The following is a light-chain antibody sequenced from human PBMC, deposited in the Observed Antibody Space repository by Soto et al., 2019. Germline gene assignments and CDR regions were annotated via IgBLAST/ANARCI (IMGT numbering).Light chain of an antibody. CDR2: ANH. CDR3: QSYDSSLSGVL. CDR1: SSNLGAGFD. V-gene: IGLV1-40*01. J-gene: IGLJ2*01. Sequence: QSALTQPPSVSGAPGQRVTISCTGSSSNLGAGFDVNWYQRLPGTAPKLLIYANHNRPSGVPDRFSGSKSGTSASLAITGLQAEDEADYYCQSYDSSLSGVLFGGGTKVTVL.